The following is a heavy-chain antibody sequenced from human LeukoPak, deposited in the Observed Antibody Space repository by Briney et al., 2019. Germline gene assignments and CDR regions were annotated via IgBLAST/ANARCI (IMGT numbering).Heavy chain of an antibody. D-gene: IGHD3-9*01. CDR3: ARASLYDILTGYYTPYYFDY. CDR2: IYSGGST. J-gene: IGHJ4*02. CDR1: GFTFGSYE. Sequence: VQPGGSLRLSCAASGFTFGSYEMSWVRQAPGKGLEWVSVIYSGGSTYYADSVKGRFTISRDNSKNTLYLQMNSLRAEDTAVYYCARASLYDILTGYYTPYYFDYWGQGTLVTVSS. V-gene: IGHV3-66*01.